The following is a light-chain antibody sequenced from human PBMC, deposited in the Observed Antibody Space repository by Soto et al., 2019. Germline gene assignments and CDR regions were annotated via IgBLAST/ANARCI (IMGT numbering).Light chain of an antibody. J-gene: IGKJ4*01. CDR1: ESVSDNY. V-gene: IGKV3-20*01. CDR2: GAS. CDR3: QQYASSPLLT. Sequence: EIVLTQSPGTLSLSPGARATLSCRASESVSDNYLAWYQQRSGQAPRLVIYGASNRATGIPDRFSGSGSGTDFTLSISRLEPEDFAVYYCQQYASSPLLTFGGGTKVDIK.